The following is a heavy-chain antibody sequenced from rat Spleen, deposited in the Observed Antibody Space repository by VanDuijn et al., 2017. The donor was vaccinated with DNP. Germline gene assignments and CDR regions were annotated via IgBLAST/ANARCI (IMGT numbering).Heavy chain of an antibody. V-gene: IGHV3-1*01. Sequence: EVQLQQSGPGLVKPSQSLSLTCSVTAYSITTNYWGWIRMFPGNKMEWVGHISYSGSTTYNPSLKSRISITRDTSKNQFFLHLNSVTTEDTATYYCARWSDYFDYWGQGVMVTVSP. CDR2: ISYSGST. CDR3: ARWSDYFDY. J-gene: IGHJ2*01. CDR1: AYSITTNY.